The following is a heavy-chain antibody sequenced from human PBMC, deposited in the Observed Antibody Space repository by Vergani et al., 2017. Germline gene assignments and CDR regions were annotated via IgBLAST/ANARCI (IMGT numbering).Heavy chain of an antibody. V-gene: IGHV1-18*01. CDR2: ISAYNGNT. CDR3: ARASSSSGPAYYFDY. Sequence: QVQLVQSGAEVKKPGASVKVSCKASGYTFTSYGISWVRQAPGQGLEWMGWISAYNGNTNYAQKLQGRVTMTTDTSTSTAYMELSSLRSEDTAVYYCARASSSSGPAYYFDYWGQGTLVTVSS. J-gene: IGHJ4*02. D-gene: IGHD6-6*01. CDR1: GYTFTSYG.